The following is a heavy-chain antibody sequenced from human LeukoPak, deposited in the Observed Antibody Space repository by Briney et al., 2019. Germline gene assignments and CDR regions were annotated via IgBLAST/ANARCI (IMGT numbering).Heavy chain of an antibody. CDR3: AREWWGPEY. Sequence: GGSLRLSCAASGFTFNTYWMTWVRQAPGKGLEGVANINKDGSEQNYMESVISSLIIYRDNAENTLYMQMSSVRAADTDVYYGAREWWGPEYWGQGTLVTVSS. D-gene: IGHD2-15*01. CDR1: GFTFNTYW. V-gene: IGHV3-7*01. J-gene: IGHJ4*02. CDR2: INKDGSEQ.